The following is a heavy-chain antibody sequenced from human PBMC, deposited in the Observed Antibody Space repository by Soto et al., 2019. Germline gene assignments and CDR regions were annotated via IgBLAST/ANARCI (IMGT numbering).Heavy chain of an antibody. V-gene: IGHV3-64*01. CDR2: LSSNGSTT. D-gene: IGHD2-15*01. Sequence: GGSLRLSCAASGFIFRNYAMHWVRQPPGKGLEYVAALSSNGSTTFYANSVKGRFIISRDNSKNTLYLQMGSLTIDDMAVYYCARVGLDSPRDYWGPGTLVTVSS. J-gene: IGHJ4*02. CDR1: GFIFRNYA. CDR3: ARVGLDSPRDY.